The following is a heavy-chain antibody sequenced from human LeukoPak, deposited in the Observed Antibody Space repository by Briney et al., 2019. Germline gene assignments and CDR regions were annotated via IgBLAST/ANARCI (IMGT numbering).Heavy chain of an antibody. CDR1: GYTFTGYY. CDR3: ARALTYYDSSGYYLVNWFDP. V-gene: IGHV1-2*06. D-gene: IGHD3-22*01. CDR2: INPNSGGT. Sequence: ASVKVSCKASGYTFTGYYMHWVRQAPGQGLEWMGRINPNSGGTNYAQKFQGRVTMTRDTSISTAYMELSRLRSDGTAVYYCARALTYYDSSGYYLVNWFDPWGQGTLVTVSS. J-gene: IGHJ5*02.